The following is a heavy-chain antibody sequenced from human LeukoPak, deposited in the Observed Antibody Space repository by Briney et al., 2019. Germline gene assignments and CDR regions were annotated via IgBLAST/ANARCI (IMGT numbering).Heavy chain of an antibody. D-gene: IGHD3-10*01. CDR2: VSYRGST. V-gene: IGHV4-59*01. Sequence: SETLSLTCTVSGDFMTNNYWSWIRQSPGKGLEWVGYVSYRGSTDYNASLKGRVTVSLDTSKSQFSLKMNSVSAADTAVYYCARVGSGSSYYFDSWGQGSLVTVSS. CDR3: ARVGSGSSYYFDS. CDR1: GDFMTNNY. J-gene: IGHJ4*02.